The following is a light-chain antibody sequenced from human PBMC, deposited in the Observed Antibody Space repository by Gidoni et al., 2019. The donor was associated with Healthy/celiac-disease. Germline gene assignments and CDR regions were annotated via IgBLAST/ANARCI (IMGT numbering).Light chain of an antibody. CDR2: GAS. Sequence: SPGTLSLSPGERATLSCRASQTVSSSYLAWYQQKPGQAPRLLLYGASSRATGIPDRFSGSGSGTDFTLTISRLEPEDFAVYYCQQYGSSPWTFGQGTKVEIK. V-gene: IGKV3-20*01. CDR3: QQYGSSPWT. CDR1: QTVSSSY. J-gene: IGKJ1*01.